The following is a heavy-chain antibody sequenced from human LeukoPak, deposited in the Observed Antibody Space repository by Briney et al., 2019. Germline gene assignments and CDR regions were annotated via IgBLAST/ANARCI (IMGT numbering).Heavy chain of an antibody. CDR3: ASAYGSGSYNDY. Sequence: PGGSLRLSCAASGFTFSSYSMNWVRQAPGKGLEWVSSISSSSSYIYYADSVKGRFTISRDNAKNSLYLQMNSLRAEDTAVYYCASAYGSGSYNDYWGQGTLVTVSS. CDR2: ISSSSSYI. V-gene: IGHV3-21*01. CDR1: GFTFSSYS. D-gene: IGHD3-10*01. J-gene: IGHJ4*02.